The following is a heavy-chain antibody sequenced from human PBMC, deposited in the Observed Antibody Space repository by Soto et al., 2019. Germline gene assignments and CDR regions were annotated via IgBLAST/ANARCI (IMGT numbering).Heavy chain of an antibody. CDR2: ISYDGSNK. CDR1: GFTFSSYA. Sequence: GGSLRLSCAASGFTFSSYAMHWVRQAPGKGLEWVAVISYDGSNKYYADSVKGRFTISRDNSKNTLYLQMNSLRAEDTAVYYCARGKEYDYVWGSYRHRLNGCYYYGMDVWGQGTTVTVSS. V-gene: IGHV3-30-3*01. CDR3: ARGKEYDYVWGSYRHRLNGCYYYGMDV. J-gene: IGHJ6*02. D-gene: IGHD3-16*02.